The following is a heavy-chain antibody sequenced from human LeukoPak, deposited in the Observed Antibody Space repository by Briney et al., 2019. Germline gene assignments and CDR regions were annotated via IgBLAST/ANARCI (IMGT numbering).Heavy chain of an antibody. V-gene: IGHV4-31*03. CDR3: ARWFEGITGTYFDY. CDR1: GGSISSGGYY. CDR2: IYYSGST. D-gene: IGHD1-20*01. Sequence: SETLSLTCTVSGGSISSGGYYWSWIRQHPGTGLEWIGYIYYSGSTYYNPSLKSRVTISVDTSKNQFSLKLSSVTAADTAVYYCARWFEGITGTYFDYWGQGTLVTVSS. J-gene: IGHJ4*02.